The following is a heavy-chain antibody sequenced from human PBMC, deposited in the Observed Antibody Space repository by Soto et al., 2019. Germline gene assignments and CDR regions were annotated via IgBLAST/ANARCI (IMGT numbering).Heavy chain of an antibody. D-gene: IGHD2-8*01. CDR1: GFTFSSYG. CDR3: AREGRIVLMVYATYFDY. V-gene: IGHV3-33*01. Sequence: QVQLVESGGGVVQPGRSLRLSCAASGFTFSSYGMHWVRQAPGKGLEWVAVIWYDGSNKYYADSVKGRFTISRDNSKNTLYLQMRSLRAEDTAVYYCAREGRIVLMVYATYFDYWGQGTLVTVSS. J-gene: IGHJ4*02. CDR2: IWYDGSNK.